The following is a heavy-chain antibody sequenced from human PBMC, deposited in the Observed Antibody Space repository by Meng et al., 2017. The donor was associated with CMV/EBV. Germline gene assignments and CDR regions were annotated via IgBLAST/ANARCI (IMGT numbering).Heavy chain of an antibody. Sequence: SCKASGYTFTSYGISWVRQAPGQGLEWMGWISAYNGNTNYAQRLQGRVTMTTDTSTSTAYMELRSLRSDDTAVYYCARPFGVVNLPDYWGQGTLVTVSS. D-gene: IGHD3-3*01. CDR3: ARPFGVVNLPDY. CDR1: GYTFTSYG. J-gene: IGHJ4*02. CDR2: ISAYNGNT. V-gene: IGHV1-18*01.